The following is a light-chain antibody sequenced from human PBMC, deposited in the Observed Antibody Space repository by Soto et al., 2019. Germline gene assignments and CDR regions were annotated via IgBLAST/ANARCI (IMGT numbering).Light chain of an antibody. CDR3: CSYAGSYTWL. CDR2: DVT. Sequence: QSVLTQPRSVSGSPEQSVTISCTGTSGDVGTYDYVSWYQVHPGKAPKLLIYDVTKRPSGVPDHFSGSKSGNTASLTISGLQADYEADYYCCSYAGSYTWLFGGGTQLTVL. V-gene: IGLV2-11*01. CDR1: SGDVGTYDY. J-gene: IGLJ3*02.